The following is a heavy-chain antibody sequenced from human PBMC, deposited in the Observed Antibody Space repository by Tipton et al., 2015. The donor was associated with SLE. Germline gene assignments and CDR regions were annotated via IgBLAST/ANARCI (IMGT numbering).Heavy chain of an antibody. CDR1: GFTFSFYG. CDR2: IRHDGSKK. D-gene: IGHD4-17*01. J-gene: IGHJ3*02. V-gene: IGHV3-30*02. CDR3: AKENGDDYGEYDGAFDI. Sequence: GSLRLSCAASGFTFSFYGMHWVRQAPGKGLEWVAFIRHDGSKKHFADSVKGRFTISRDNSKNTLYLQMNSLRAEDTAVYYCAKENGDDYGEYDGAFDIWGQGTMVTVSS.